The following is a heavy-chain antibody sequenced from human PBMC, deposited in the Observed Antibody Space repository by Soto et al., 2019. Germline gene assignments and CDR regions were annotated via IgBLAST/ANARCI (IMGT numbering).Heavy chain of an antibody. CDR2: ISGSGGST. D-gene: IGHD6-19*01. Sequence: GGSLRLSCAASGFTFSSYAMSWVRQAPGKGLEWVSAISGSGGSTYYADSVKGRFTISRDNSKNTLYLQMNSLRAEDTAVYYCAKDLWYSSGWFDDFDIWGQGTMVTVSS. J-gene: IGHJ3*02. CDR1: GFTFSSYA. CDR3: AKDLWYSSGWFDDFDI. V-gene: IGHV3-23*01.